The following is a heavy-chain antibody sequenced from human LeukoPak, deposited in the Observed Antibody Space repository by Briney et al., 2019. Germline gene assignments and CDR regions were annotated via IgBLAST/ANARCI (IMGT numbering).Heavy chain of an antibody. J-gene: IGHJ4*02. CDR2: INPNSGGT. CDR3: ARGPSGNPAGLIDY. Sequence: ASVKVSCKASGYTLTDHYMHWVRQAPGQGLEWMGRINPNSGGTNYAQKFQGRVTMTRDTSISTVYMELSRLRSEDTAVYYCARGPSGNPAGLIDYWGQGTLVTVSS. V-gene: IGHV1-2*06. CDR1: GYTLTDHY. D-gene: IGHD3-10*01.